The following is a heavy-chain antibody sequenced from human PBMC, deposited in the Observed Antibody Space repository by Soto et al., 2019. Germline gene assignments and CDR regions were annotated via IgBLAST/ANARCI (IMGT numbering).Heavy chain of an antibody. J-gene: IGHJ4*02. D-gene: IGHD3-16*01. CDR2: TSYDGTNK. CDR1: GFTFRSFV. CDR3: ARWGTTGGLDV. V-gene: IGHV3-30*19. Sequence: QVQLVESGGGVVQPGTSLRLSCVGSGFTFRSFVIHWVRQAPGRGLEWVALTSYDGTNKYFGDSVKGRFTISRDNSRNTVDLQMDILRLEDTALYYCARWGTTGGLDVWGQGTLVSVSS.